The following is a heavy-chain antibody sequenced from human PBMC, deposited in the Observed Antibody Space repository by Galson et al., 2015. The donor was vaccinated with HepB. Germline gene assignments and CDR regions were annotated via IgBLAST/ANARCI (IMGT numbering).Heavy chain of an antibody. CDR2: ISAYNRKT. CDR3: ARDHRGSYSVY. D-gene: IGHD1-26*01. CDR1: GYIFTNYG. V-gene: IGHV1-18*01. Sequence: SVKVSCKASGYIFTNYGISWVRQAPGQGLEWMGWISAYNRKTNYAQKFQGRVTMTRDTSISTAYMELSRLRTDDTAVYYCARDHRGSYSVYWGQGTLVTVSS. J-gene: IGHJ4*02.